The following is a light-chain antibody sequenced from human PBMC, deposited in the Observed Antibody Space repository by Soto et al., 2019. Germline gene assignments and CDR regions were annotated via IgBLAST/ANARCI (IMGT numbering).Light chain of an antibody. J-gene: IGLJ1*01. CDR1: SSNIGSNT. V-gene: IGLV1-44*01. CDR3: AAWDDSLNGPSV. CDR2: SNN. Sequence: QSVLTQPHSASGAPGQRVTISCSGSSSNIGSNTVNWYQQLPGTAPKLLIYSNNQRPSGVPDRFSGSKSGTSASLAISGLQSEDEADYYCAAWDDSLNGPSVFGTGTKVT.